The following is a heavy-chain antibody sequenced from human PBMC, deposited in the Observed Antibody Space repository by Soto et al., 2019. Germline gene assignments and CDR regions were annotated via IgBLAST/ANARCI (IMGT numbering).Heavy chain of an antibody. D-gene: IGHD6-13*01. V-gene: IGHV4-39*07. Sequence: SETLSLTCAVSGGSISSGDYYWGWIRQPPGKGLEWIGEINHSGSTNYNPSLKSRVTISVDTSKNQFSLKLSSVAAADTAVYYCARGGPPRYSSSWYRVWFDPWGQGTLVTVSS. CDR3: ARGGPPRYSSSWYRVWFDP. CDR2: INHSGST. CDR1: GGSISSGDYY. J-gene: IGHJ5*02.